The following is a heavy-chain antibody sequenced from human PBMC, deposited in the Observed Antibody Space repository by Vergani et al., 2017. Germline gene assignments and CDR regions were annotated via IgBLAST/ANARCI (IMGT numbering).Heavy chain of an antibody. Sequence: VQLVESGGGVVQPGGSLRLSCGASGFTFSNYGMHWVRQAPGKGLEWVSSISSSSSYIYYADSVKGRFTISRDNAKNSLYLQMNSLRAEDTAVYYCASDHSNADYWGQGTLVTVSS. J-gene: IGHJ4*02. V-gene: IGHV3-21*01. D-gene: IGHD4/OR15-4a*01. CDR2: ISSSSSYI. CDR1: GFTFSNYG. CDR3: ASDHSNADY.